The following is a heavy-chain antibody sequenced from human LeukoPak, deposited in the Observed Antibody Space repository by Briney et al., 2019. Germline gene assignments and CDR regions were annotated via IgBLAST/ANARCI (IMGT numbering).Heavy chain of an antibody. D-gene: IGHD4-17*01. Sequence: GGSLRLSCAASGFTFSSYWMHWVRQAPGKGLVWVSRINSDGSSTSYADSVKGRFTISRDNAKNTLHLQMNSLRAEDTAVYYCASAWTTVTSGFDYWGQGTLVTVSS. CDR2: INSDGSST. CDR3: ASAWTTVTSGFDY. V-gene: IGHV3-74*01. CDR1: GFTFSSYW. J-gene: IGHJ4*02.